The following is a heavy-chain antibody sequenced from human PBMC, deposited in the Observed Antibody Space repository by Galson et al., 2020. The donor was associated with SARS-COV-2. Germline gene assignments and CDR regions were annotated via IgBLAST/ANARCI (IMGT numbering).Heavy chain of an antibody. Sequence: ASVKVSCKVSGYSLTELSMHWVRQSPGKGLEWMGGFDPEDGERVYAQKFQDRVTMTEDTSTDTAYMELSSLRSEDTAVYYCAAAPVTYSSSWCYYYDMDVWGQGGTVTVSS. J-gene: IGHJ6*02. D-gene: IGHD6-13*01. CDR2: FDPEDGER. CDR3: AAAPVTYSSSWCYYYDMDV. V-gene: IGHV1-24*01. CDR1: GYSLTELS.